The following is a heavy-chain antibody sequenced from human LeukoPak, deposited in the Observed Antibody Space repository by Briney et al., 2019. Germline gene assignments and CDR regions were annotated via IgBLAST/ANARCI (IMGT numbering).Heavy chain of an antibody. Sequence: ASVKVSCKASGYTFKNYDINRVRQATGQGLEWMGWMNPNSGNTGFAQKLQDRVSMTRDTSINTAYMELTSLRSGDTAVYYCARATPGGLHGYSFDYWGQGTVVTVYS. CDR3: ARATPGGLHGYSFDY. CDR2: MNPNSGNT. D-gene: IGHD5-24*01. CDR1: GYTFKNYD. V-gene: IGHV1-8*02. J-gene: IGHJ4*02.